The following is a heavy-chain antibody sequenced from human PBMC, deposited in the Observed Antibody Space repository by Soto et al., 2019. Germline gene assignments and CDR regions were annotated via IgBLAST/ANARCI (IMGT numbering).Heavy chain of an antibody. D-gene: IGHD3-22*01. J-gene: IGHJ4*02. CDR1: GFSFNDYA. Sequence: GGSLRLSCATSGFSFNDYAMYWVRQAPGQGLEWVAIISSDGHHQFYLDNLRGRFTISRDNSKNTLYLQMNSPRPEDTAVYYCSRGTYYPQSSGLHADYWGPGTVVTVSS. CDR3: SRGTYYPQSSGLHADY. CDR2: ISSDGHHQ. V-gene: IGHV3-30*03.